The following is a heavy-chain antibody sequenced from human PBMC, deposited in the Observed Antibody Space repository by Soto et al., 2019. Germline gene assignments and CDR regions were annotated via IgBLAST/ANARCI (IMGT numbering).Heavy chain of an antibody. CDR1: GYTFTSYA. V-gene: IGHV1-3*01. CDR3: AKGYYYYYMDV. CDR2: INAGNGNT. J-gene: IGHJ6*03. Sequence: QVQLVQSGAEVKKPGASVKVSCKASGYTFTSYAMHWVRQAPGQRLEWMGWINAGNGNTKYSQKFQGRVIITKDTSASTAYMELSSLRSEDTAVYYCAKGYYYYYMDVWGKGTTVTVSS.